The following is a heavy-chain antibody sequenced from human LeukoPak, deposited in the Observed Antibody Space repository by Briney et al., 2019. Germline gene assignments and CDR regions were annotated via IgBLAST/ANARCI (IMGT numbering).Heavy chain of an antibody. D-gene: IGHD2-8*01. V-gene: IGHV4-39*01. CDR2: IYYSGST. J-gene: IGHJ4*02. CDR3: ARRGNGAIFDY. Sequence: SETLSLTCTVSGGSISSSSYYWGWIRQPPGKGLEWIGSIYYSGSTYYNPSLKSRVTISVDTSKNQFSLKLSSVTAADTAVYYCARRGNGAIFDYWGQGTLVTVSS. CDR1: GGSISSSSYY.